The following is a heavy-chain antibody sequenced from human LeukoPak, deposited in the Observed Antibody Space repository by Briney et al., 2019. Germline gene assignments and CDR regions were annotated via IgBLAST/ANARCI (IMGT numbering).Heavy chain of an antibody. V-gene: IGHV5-51*01. CDR1: GYSFTSYW. J-gene: IGHJ3*02. Sequence: GESLKISCKGSGYSFTSYWIGWVRQMPGKGLEWMGIIYPGDSDTRYSPSFQGQVTISADKSISTAYLQWSSLKASDTAMYYCARQRGQQLIPDAFDIWGQGTTVTVSS. CDR2: IYPGDSDT. CDR3: ARQRGQQLIPDAFDI. D-gene: IGHD6-13*01.